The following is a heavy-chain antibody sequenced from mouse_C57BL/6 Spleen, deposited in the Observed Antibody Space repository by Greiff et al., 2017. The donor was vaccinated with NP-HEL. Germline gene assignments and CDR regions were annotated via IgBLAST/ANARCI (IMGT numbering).Heavy chain of an antibody. D-gene: IGHD1-1*01. CDR2: IYPGDGDT. J-gene: IGHJ2*01. CDR3: ARWDYYGSSYANYFDY. Sequence: QVQLKESGPELVKPGASVKISCKASGYAFSSSWMNWVKQRPGKGLEWIGRIYPGDGDTNYNGKFKGKATLTADKSSSTAYMQLSSLTSEDSAVYFCARWDYYGSSYANYFDYWGQGTTLTVSS. V-gene: IGHV1-82*01. CDR1: GYAFSSSW.